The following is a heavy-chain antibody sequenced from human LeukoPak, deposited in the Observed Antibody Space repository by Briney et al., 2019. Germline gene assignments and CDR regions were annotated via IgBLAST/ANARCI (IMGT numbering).Heavy chain of an antibody. J-gene: IGHJ4*02. CDR2: INPNSGGT. Sequence: ASVKVSCKASGYTFTGYYMHWVRQAPGQGLEWMGWINPNSGGTNYAQKFQGRVTMTRDTSISTAYMELSGLRSDDTAVYYCARELITTSTRNLDYWGQGTLVTVSA. CDR3: ARELITTSTRNLDY. V-gene: IGHV1-2*02. CDR1: GYTFTGYY. D-gene: IGHD2-8*01.